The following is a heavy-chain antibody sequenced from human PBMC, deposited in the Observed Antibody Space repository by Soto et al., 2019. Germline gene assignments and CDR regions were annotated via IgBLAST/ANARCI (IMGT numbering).Heavy chain of an antibody. D-gene: IGHD6-19*01. V-gene: IGHV4-28*01. CDR1: GYSISSSNW. J-gene: IGHJ4*02. Sequence: SETLSPTCAVSGYSISSSNWWGWIRQPPGKGLEWIGYIYYSGSTYYNPSLKSRVTMSVDTSKNQFSLKLSSVTAVDTAVYYCARNKGRSSGFDYWGQGTLVTVSS. CDR3: ARNKGRSSGFDY. CDR2: IYYSGST.